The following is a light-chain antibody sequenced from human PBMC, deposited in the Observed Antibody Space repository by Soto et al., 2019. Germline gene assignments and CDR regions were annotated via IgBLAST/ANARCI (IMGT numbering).Light chain of an antibody. Sequence: ATATNQSPSSLSVSEEDRVTITCRASQGIRHDLGWYQQKPGEAPELLIYAASILQSGVPSRFSGSGSGTDFTLTIISLQPEDFALYYCLHAYSYPRRFGGGTNVDIK. V-gene: IGKV1-6*01. J-gene: IGKJ3*01. CDR2: AAS. CDR3: LHAYSYPRR. CDR1: QGIRHD.